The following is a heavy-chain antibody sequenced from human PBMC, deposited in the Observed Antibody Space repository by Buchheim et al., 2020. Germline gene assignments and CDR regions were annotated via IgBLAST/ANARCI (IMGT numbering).Heavy chain of an antibody. D-gene: IGHD2-2*01. V-gene: IGHV3-23*04. CDR2: ISGSGGST. J-gene: IGHJ6*02. Sequence: EVQLVESGGGLVQPGGSLRLSRAASGFTFSSYAMSWVRQAPGKGLEWVSAISGSGGSTYYADSVKGRFTISRDNSKNTLYLQMNSLRAEDTAVYYCANPDIVVVPAATTNYGMDVWGQGTT. CDR3: ANPDIVVVPAATTNYGMDV. CDR1: GFTFSSYA.